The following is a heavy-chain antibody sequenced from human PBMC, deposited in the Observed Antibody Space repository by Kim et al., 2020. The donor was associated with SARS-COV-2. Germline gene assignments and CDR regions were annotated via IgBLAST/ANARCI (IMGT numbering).Heavy chain of an antibody. V-gene: IGHV1-2*06. CDR3: ARPRVEGSYRTDAFDI. D-gene: IGHD3-16*02. J-gene: IGHJ3*02. CDR2: INPNSGGT. Sequence: ASVKVSCKASGYTFTGYYMHWVRQAPGQGLEWMGRINPNSGGTNYAQKFQGRVTMTRDTSISTAYMELSRLRSDDTAVYYCARPRVEGSYRTDAFDIWGQGTMVTVSS. CDR1: GYTFTGYY.